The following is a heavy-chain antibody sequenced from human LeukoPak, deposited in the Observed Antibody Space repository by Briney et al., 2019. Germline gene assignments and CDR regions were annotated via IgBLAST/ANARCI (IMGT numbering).Heavy chain of an antibody. V-gene: IGHV3-23*01. CDR1: AFTFSSYA. Sequence: TGGSLRLSCAASAFTFSSYAMSWVRLAPGKGLEWVSGISGSGGSTYYADSVKGRLTISRDNSKNTLYLQMNRLRADDTAVYYCAKKDSASYYFDYWGQGTLVTVSS. D-gene: IGHD1-26*01. CDR3: AKKDSASYYFDY. CDR2: ISGSGGST. J-gene: IGHJ4*02.